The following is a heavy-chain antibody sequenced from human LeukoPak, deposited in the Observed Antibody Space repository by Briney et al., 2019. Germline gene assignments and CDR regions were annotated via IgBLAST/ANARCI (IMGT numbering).Heavy chain of an antibody. J-gene: IGHJ6*03. Sequence: KPSETLSLTCTVSGGSISSSSYYWGWIRQPPGKGLEWIGSIYYSGSTYYNPSLKSRVTISVDTSKNQFSLKLSSVTAADTAVYYCAAVVVPAASYYYYHMDVWGKGTTVTVSS. V-gene: IGHV4-39*01. D-gene: IGHD2-2*01. CDR1: GGSISSSSYY. CDR3: AAVVVPAASYYYYHMDV. CDR2: IYYSGST.